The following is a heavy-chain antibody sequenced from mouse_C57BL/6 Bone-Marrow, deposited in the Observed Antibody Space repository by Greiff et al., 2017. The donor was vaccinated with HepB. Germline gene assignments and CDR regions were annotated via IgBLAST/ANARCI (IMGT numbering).Heavy chain of an antibody. CDR2: IDPNSGGT. D-gene: IGHD1-1*01. CDR1: GYTFTSYW. J-gene: IGHJ4*01. Sequence: QVQLQQPGAELVKPGASVKLSCKASGYTFTSYWMHWVKQRPGRGLEWIGSIDPNSGGTKYNEKFKSKATLTVDKPSSTAYMQLSSLTSEDSAVYYCAKNYVSSYDAMDYWGQGTSVTVSS. CDR3: AKNYVSSYDAMDY. V-gene: IGHV1-72*01.